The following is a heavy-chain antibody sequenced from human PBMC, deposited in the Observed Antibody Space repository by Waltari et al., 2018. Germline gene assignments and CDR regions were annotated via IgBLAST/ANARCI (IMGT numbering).Heavy chain of an antibody. Sequence: QVQLVQSGAEVKKPGASVKVSCKASGYTFTSYYMHWVRQAPGQGLEWMGIINPSGGSTSYAKKFQGRVTMSRDTSTSTVYMGLSSLRSEDTAVYYCARGDIVVVPADIPFDYWGQGTLVTVSS. V-gene: IGHV1-46*01. D-gene: IGHD2-2*02. CDR1: GYTFTSYY. J-gene: IGHJ4*02. CDR3: ARGDIVVVPADIPFDY. CDR2: INPSGGST.